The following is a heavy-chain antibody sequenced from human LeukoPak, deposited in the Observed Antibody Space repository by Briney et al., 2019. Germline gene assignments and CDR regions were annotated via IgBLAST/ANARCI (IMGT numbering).Heavy chain of an antibody. Sequence: EASVKVSCKASGGTFSSYAISWVRQAPGQGLEWMGRIIPILGIANYAQKFQGRVTMTTDTSTSTAYMELRSLRSDDTAVYYCARDHGGKVDRYFDLWGRGTLVTVSS. CDR1: GGTFSSYA. CDR2: IIPILGIA. V-gene: IGHV1-69*04. D-gene: IGHD4-23*01. CDR3: ARDHGGKVDRYFDL. J-gene: IGHJ2*01.